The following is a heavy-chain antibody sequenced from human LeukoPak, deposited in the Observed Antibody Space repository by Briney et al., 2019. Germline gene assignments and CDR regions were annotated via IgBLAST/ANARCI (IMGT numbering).Heavy chain of an antibody. J-gene: IGHJ4*02. CDR3: TRAMIVVVVAATPIYFDY. CDR1: GFTSGVYA. Sequence: GGSLRLSCTASGFTSGVYAMSWVRQAPGKGLEWVGFIRSKAYGGTTKCAASVKGRFTISRDDSKSIAYLQMNSLKTEDTAVYYCTRAMIVVVVAATPIYFDYWGQGTLVTVSS. CDR2: IRSKAYGGTT. D-gene: IGHD2-15*01. V-gene: IGHV3-49*04.